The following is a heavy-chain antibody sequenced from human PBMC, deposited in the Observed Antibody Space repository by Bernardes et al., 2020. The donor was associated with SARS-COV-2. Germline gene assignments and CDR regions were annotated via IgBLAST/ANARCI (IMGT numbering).Heavy chain of an antibody. J-gene: IGHJ3*02. CDR3: ARDWSRAVVTHANNVFDI. V-gene: IGHV1-3*01. CDR1: GYTFTSYA. Sequence: ASVKVSCKASGYTFTSYAMNWVRQAPGQRLEWMGWINAGNGNTKYSQKFQGRVTITSDTSASTAYMELSSLRSEDTAVYYCARDWSRAVVTHANNVFDIWGQGTVVTVSS. D-gene: IGHD2-15*01. CDR2: INAGNGNT.